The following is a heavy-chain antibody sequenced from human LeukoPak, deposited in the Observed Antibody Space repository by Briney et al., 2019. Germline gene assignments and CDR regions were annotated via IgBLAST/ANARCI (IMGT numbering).Heavy chain of an antibody. J-gene: IGHJ4*02. CDR2: ISSSGSTI. CDR3: AREGSSWYFPNDY. Sequence: NPGGSLRLSCAASGFTFSDYYMSWIRQAPGKGLEWVSYISSSGSTIYYADSVKGRFTISRDNAKNSLYLQMNSLRAEDTAVYYCAREGSSWYFPNDYWGQGTLVTVSS. CDR1: GFTFSDYY. D-gene: IGHD6-13*01. V-gene: IGHV3-11*04.